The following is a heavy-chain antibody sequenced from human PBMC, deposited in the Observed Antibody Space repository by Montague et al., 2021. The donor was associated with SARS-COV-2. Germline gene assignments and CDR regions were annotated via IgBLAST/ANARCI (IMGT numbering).Heavy chain of an antibody. CDR2: IYYNGST. J-gene: IGHJ4*02. CDR1: GGSISSNY. D-gene: IGHD3-10*01. V-gene: IGHV4-59*01. Sequence: SETLSLTCTVSGGSISSNYWNWIRQPPGRGLEWIGYIYYNGSTNYNPSLESRVTISADTSKNHFSLKLRSVTAADTAVYYCAREISGPDYFDYWGQGTLVTVSS. CDR3: AREISGPDYFDY.